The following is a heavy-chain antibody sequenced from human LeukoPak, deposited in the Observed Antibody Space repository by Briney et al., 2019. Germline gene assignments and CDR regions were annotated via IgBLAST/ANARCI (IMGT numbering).Heavy chain of an antibody. J-gene: IGHJ4*02. CDR3: ATGYSSGWYGRLDY. D-gene: IGHD6-19*01. CDR1: GFTFSSYG. Sequence: QTGGSLRLSCAASGFTFSSYGMRWVRQAPGKGLEWVAFIRYDGSNKYYADSVKARFTLSRDNSKNTMYLQMNTLRAEDTAVYYCATGYSSGWYGRLDYWGQGTLVTVSS. V-gene: IGHV3-30*02. CDR2: IRYDGSNK.